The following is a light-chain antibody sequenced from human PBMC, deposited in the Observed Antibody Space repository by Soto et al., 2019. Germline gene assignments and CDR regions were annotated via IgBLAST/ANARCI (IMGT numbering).Light chain of an antibody. J-gene: IGLJ3*02. Sequence: QSVLTQHASVSGSPGQSITISCTGTSSDVGGYKYVSWYQQHPGSAPKLMIYEVGNRPSGVSNRFSGSKSGNTASLTISGLQAEDEADYYCSSYSSSSTLLFGGGTKLTVL. CDR2: EVG. CDR3: SSYSSSSTLL. CDR1: SSDVGGYKY. V-gene: IGLV2-14*01.